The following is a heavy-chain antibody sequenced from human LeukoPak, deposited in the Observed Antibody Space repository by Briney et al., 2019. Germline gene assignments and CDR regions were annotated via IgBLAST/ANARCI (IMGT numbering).Heavy chain of an antibody. D-gene: IGHD3-16*02. CDR3: AKKPGGVIVPGMDV. CDR1: GFNFSTYS. J-gene: IGHJ6*02. Sequence: AGASLRLSCVASGFNFSTYSMNWVRQAPGKGLEWVSYVSSSSSTIYHADSVKGRFTISRDNAKNSLYLQMNSLRAEDTAVYYCAKKPGGVIVPGMDVWGQGTTVTVSS. V-gene: IGHV3-48*01. CDR2: VSSSSSTI.